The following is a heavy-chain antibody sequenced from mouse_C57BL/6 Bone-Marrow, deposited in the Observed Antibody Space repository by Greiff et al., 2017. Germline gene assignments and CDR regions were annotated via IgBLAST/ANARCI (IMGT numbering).Heavy chain of an antibody. J-gene: IGHJ2*01. Sequence: VQLKQSGPELVKPGASVKISCKASGYTFTDYYMNWVKQSHGKSLEWIGDINPNNGGTSYNQKFKGKATLTVDKSSSTAYMELRSLTSEDSAVYYCAREGYYSNLPYYFDYWGQGTTLTVSS. CDR2: INPNNGGT. CDR1: GYTFTDYY. D-gene: IGHD2-5*01. V-gene: IGHV1-26*01. CDR3: AREGYYSNLPYYFDY.